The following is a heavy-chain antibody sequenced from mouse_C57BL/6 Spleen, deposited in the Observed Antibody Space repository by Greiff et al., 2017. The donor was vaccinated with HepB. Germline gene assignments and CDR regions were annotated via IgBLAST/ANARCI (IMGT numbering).Heavy chain of an antibody. CDR2: IHPNSGST. Sequence: VQLQQPGAELVKPGASVKLSCKASGYTFTSYWMHWVKQRPGQGLEWIGMIHPNSGSTNYNEKFKSKATLTVDKSSSTAYMQLSSLTSEDSAVYCCARTIYYDYSTWCAYWGQGTLVTVSA. J-gene: IGHJ3*01. CDR3: ARTIYYDYSTWCAY. CDR1: GYTFTSYW. V-gene: IGHV1-64*01. D-gene: IGHD2-4*01.